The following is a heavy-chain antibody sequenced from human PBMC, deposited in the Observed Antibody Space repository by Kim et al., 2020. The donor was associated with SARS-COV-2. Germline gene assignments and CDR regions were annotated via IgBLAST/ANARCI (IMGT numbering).Heavy chain of an antibody. CDR3: SRNYGSGSLVDH. D-gene: IGHD3-10*01. CDR1: GFTFSDFS. J-gene: IGHJ4*02. CDR2: IRSKFNNYAT. Sequence: GGSLRLSCAASGFTFSDFSMHWVRQASGKGLELVGRIRSKFNNYATAYAASVKGRVTISRDDSKNTAYLEMNSLNTEDTALYYCSRNYGSGSLVDHWGQG. V-gene: IGHV3-73*01.